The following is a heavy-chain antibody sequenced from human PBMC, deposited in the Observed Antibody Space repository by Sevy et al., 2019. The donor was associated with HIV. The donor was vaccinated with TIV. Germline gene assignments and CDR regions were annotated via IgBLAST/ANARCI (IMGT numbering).Heavy chain of an antibody. CDR3: VRGGLTVALDY. J-gene: IGHJ4*02. CDR1: GFTVSSNY. CDR2: IYSGGST. V-gene: IGHV3-53*01. Sequence: GGSLRLSCAASGFTVSSNYMSWVRQAPGKGLEWVSVIYSGGSTYYADSVKGRFTISRDNSKNTLYLQMNSLRAEDTAVYYCVRGGLTVALDYWGQGTLVTVSS. D-gene: IGHD6-19*01.